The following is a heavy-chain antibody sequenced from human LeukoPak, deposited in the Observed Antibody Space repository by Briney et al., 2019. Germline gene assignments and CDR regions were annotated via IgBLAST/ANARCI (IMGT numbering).Heavy chain of an antibody. CDR1: GFTFSSYS. D-gene: IGHD3-3*01. J-gene: IGHJ5*02. V-gene: IGHV3-21*01. CDR3: ARGPPAGFLEWLPHNWFDP. CDR2: ISSSSSYI. Sequence: PGGSLRLSCAASGFTFSSYSMNWVRQAPGKGLEWVPSISSSSSYIYYADSVKGRFTISRDNAKNSLYLQMNSLRAEDTAVYYCARGPPAGFLEWLPHNWFDPWGQGTLVTVSS.